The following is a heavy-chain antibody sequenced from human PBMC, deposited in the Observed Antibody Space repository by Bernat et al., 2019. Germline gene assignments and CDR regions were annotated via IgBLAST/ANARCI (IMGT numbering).Heavy chain of an antibody. Sequence: EVQLVESGGGLVQPGGSLRLSCAASGFTFSDHYMDWVRQAPGKGLEWVGRSRNKDKTFTTEYAASVTGRFTISSDESKNSLYLQMNSLKTEDTAVYYCARASSYSGTYETRNYFDSWGQGTLVTVSS. CDR2: SRNKDKTFTT. D-gene: IGHD1-26*01. V-gene: IGHV3-72*01. CDR3: ARASSYSGTYETRNYFDS. CDR1: GFTFSDHY. J-gene: IGHJ4*02.